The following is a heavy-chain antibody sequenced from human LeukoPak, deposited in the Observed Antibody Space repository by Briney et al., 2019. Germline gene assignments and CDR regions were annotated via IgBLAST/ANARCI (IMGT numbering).Heavy chain of an antibody. CDR2: INTDGSST. D-gene: IGHD6-13*01. J-gene: IGHJ6*03. Sequence: GGSLRLSCAASGFTFSSYWMHWVRQAPGKGLVWVSRINTDGSSTSYADSVKGRFTISRDNAKNTLYLQMNSLRAEDTAVYYCARGYSSSWYERSYYMDVWGKGTTVTVSS. CDR3: ARGYSSSWYERSYYMDV. V-gene: IGHV3-74*01. CDR1: GFTFSSYW.